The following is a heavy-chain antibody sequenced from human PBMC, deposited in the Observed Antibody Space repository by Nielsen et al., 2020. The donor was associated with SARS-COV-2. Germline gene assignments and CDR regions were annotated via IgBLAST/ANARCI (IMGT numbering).Heavy chain of an antibody. CDR3: ARGHSSSSWTARYYYYYMDV. Sequence: SETLSLTCTVSGGSISSSSYYWSWIRQPPGKGLEWIGEINHSGSTNYNPSLKSRVTISVDTSKNQFSLKLSSVTAADTAVYYCARGHSSSSWTARYYYYYMDVWGKGTTVTVSS. V-gene: IGHV4-39*07. CDR1: GGSISSSSYY. CDR2: INHSGST. D-gene: IGHD6-13*01. J-gene: IGHJ6*03.